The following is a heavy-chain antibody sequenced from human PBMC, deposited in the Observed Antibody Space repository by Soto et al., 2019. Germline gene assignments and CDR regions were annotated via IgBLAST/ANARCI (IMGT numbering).Heavy chain of an antibody. CDR2: IYYSGST. CDR1: VGSISSSSYY. D-gene: IGHD2-2*01. V-gene: IGHV4-39*01. Sequence: SETLSLTCTVSVGSISSSSYYWGWIRQPPGKGLEWIGSIYYSGSTYYNPSLKSRVTISVDTSKNQFSLKLSSVTAADTAVYYCARHSRYCSSTSCYAAYYYGMDVWGQGTTVTV. CDR3: ARHSRYCSSTSCYAAYYYGMDV. J-gene: IGHJ6*02.